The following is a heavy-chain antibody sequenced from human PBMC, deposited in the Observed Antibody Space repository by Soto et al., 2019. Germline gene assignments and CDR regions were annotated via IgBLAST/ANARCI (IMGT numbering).Heavy chain of an antibody. Sequence: GGVLRLSCAASGFSFGSYALSWVRQAPGKGLEWVSTISGSDGKTFYADSVKGRFSISRDTSQSTLYLQMNSLRADDTAMYYCARWSYLDYWGQGTRVTVSS. CDR3: ARWSYLDY. V-gene: IGHV3-23*01. D-gene: IGHD3-3*01. J-gene: IGHJ4*02. CDR1: GFSFGSYA. CDR2: ISGSDGKT.